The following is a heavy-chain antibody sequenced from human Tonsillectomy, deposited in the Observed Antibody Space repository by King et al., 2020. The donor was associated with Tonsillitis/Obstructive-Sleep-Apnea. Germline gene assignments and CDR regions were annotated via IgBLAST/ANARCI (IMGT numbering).Heavy chain of an antibody. CDR2: ISGSGGTT. Sequence: VQLVESGGGLVQPGGSLRLSCAASGFTFSSYAMSWVRQAPGKGLEWVSAISGSGGTTYYADSVKGRFTISRDNSKNTLYLQMNSLRAEDTAVYYCASLPGIAXTGPFDYWGQGTLLTVFX. V-gene: IGHV3-23*04. CDR3: ASLPGIAXTGPFDY. D-gene: IGHD6-13*01. J-gene: IGHJ4*02. CDR1: GFTFSSYA.